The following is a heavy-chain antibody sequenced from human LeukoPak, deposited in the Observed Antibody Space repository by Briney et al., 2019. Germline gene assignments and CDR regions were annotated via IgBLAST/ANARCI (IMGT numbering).Heavy chain of an antibody. CDR3: ARDADYDFWSGYYR. Sequence: ASVKVSCKASGYTFTSYGISWVRQAPGQGLEWMGWISAYNGNTNYAQKLQGRVTMTTDTSTSTAYMELRSLRSDDTAVYYCARDADYDFWSGYYRWGQGTLVTVSS. V-gene: IGHV1-18*01. CDR2: ISAYNGNT. D-gene: IGHD3-3*01. J-gene: IGHJ4*02. CDR1: GYTFTSYG.